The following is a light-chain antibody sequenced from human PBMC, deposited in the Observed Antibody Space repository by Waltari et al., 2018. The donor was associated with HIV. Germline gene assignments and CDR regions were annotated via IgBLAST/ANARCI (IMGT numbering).Light chain of an antibody. Sequence: QSVLTQPPSASGTPGQSVPISCSGSSYNFGSNTVNWYQQFPGTAPKPLSYIKSQRPSGVPARFSGSKSGTSASLAISGLQSEDEAVYYCAAWDDSLDGWVFGGGTNLTVL. CDR3: AAWDDSLDGWV. J-gene: IGLJ3*02. CDR2: IKS. CDR1: SYNFGSNT. V-gene: IGLV1-44*01.